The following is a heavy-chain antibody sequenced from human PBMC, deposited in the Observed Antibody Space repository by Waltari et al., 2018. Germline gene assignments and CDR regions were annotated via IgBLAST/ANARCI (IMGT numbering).Heavy chain of an antibody. J-gene: IGHJ4*02. CDR3: ARTGDDY. D-gene: IGHD1-1*01. V-gene: IGHV3-7*03. CDR1: GFTFTRYW. CDR2: INQGGSDK. Sequence: EVQLVESGGGLVQPGGSLRLPCAASGFTFTRYWMGWVRQAPGKGREGRANINQGGSDKNYVESVKGRFTIARDNAKNSLYLQMNSLRAEDTAVYYCARTGDDYWGQGTLVTVSS.